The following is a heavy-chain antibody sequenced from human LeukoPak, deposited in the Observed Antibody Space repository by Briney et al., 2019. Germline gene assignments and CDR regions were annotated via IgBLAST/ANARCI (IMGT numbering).Heavy chain of an antibody. CDR3: LIVVVPGAIEFFDY. J-gene: IGHJ4*02. D-gene: IGHD2-2*02. V-gene: IGHV3-23*01. CDR1: GFTFSSYA. CDR2: ISGSGGST. Sequence: PGGSLRLSCAASGFTFSSYAKSWVRQAPGKGLEWISAISGSGGSTYYADSVKGRFTISRDNSKNTLYLQMNSLRAEDTAVHYCLIVVVPGAIEFFDYWGQGTLVTVSS.